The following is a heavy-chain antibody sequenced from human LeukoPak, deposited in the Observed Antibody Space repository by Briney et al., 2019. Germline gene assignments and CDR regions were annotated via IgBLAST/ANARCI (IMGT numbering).Heavy chain of an antibody. V-gene: IGHV4-59*01. CDR3: ARAGGGWSFAS. D-gene: IGHD6-19*01. CDR1: GASITTYY. Sequence: SETLSLTCTVSGASITTYYWSWIRQSPGKGLEWIGYLFFNERTDYNPPLKSQVTISVDRSKNQFSLKVTSVTAADTAIYYCARAGGGWSFASWGQGTLVTVSS. CDR2: LFFNERT. J-gene: IGHJ4*02.